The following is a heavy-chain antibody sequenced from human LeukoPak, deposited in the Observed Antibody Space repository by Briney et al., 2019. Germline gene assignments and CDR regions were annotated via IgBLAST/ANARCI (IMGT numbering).Heavy chain of an antibody. V-gene: IGHV1-69*02. Sequence: GASVKVSCKASGCTFTSYTISWVRQAPGQGLEWMGRIIPILGITNYAQKLQGRVTITADKSTSTAYMELSSLRSEDTAVYYCAISSSSTSYSGWFDPWGQGTLVTVSS. D-gene: IGHD2-2*01. J-gene: IGHJ5*02. CDR2: IIPILGIT. CDR3: AISSSSTSYSGWFDP. CDR1: GCTFTSYT.